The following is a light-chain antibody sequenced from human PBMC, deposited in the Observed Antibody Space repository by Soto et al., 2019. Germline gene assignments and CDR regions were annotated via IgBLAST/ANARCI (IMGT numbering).Light chain of an antibody. J-gene: IGKJ1*01. CDR1: PHISDW. Sequence: DIQMTQSPSTLSASVGDRVTITCRASPHISDWLAWYQQKPGKAPKFLIYKASNLESGVPSRFSGSGSGPEFTLTISSVQPDDFATYYCQSYDSYSWTFGQGTKVEIK. CDR3: QSYDSYSWT. CDR2: KAS. V-gene: IGKV1-5*03.